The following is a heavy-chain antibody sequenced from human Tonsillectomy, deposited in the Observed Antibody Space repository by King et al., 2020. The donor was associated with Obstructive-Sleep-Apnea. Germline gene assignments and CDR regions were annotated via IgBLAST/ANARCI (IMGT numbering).Heavy chain of an antibody. D-gene: IGHD3-16*01. Sequence: VQLQESGPGLVRPSETLSLTCTVSGYSISSGYYWGWIRQPPGKGLEWIGRINHGGRSYYNPSLRSRVTMSLDTSYDHISLKLSSVTASDTGMYYCVRVRANYEFDIWGQGTMVIVSS. CDR2: INHGGRS. CDR1: GYSISSGYY. CDR3: VRVRANYEFDI. J-gene: IGHJ3*02. V-gene: IGHV4-38-2*02.